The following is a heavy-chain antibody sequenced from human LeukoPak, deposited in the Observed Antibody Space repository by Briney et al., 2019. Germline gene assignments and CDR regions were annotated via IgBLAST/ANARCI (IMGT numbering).Heavy chain of an antibody. Sequence: PGGSLRLSCVGSPVTFGTSAMSWVRQAPGKGLEWVSAVSAGGSNTYYAESVEGRFTISRDNSKDTLYLQMDSLRVEDTAHYFCARINSSGGTCYDYFDDWGQGTLVTVTS. CDR3: ARINSSGGTCYDYFDD. CDR1: PVTFGTSA. V-gene: IGHV3-23*01. D-gene: IGHD2-15*01. CDR2: VSAGGSNT. J-gene: IGHJ4*02.